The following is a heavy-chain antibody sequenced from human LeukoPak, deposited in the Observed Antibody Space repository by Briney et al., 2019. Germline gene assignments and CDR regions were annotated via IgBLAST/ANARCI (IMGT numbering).Heavy chain of an antibody. CDR3: ARDEVGANGVDY. V-gene: IGHV1-69*04. J-gene: IGHJ4*02. CDR2: IIPIRGIA. D-gene: IGHD1-26*01. CDR1: GGTFSSYT. Sequence: GTSVKVSCKASGGTFSSYTISWVRQAPGQGLEWMGRIIPIRGIANYAQKFQGRVTITADKSTSTDYMELSSLRSEDTAVYYCARDEVGANGVDYWGQGTLVTVSS.